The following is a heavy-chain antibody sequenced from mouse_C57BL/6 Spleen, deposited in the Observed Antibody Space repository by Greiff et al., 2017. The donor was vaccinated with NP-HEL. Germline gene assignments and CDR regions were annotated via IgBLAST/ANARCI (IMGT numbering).Heavy chain of an antibody. CDR2: IYPGDGDT. CDR1: GYAFSSSW. V-gene: IGHV1-82*01. CDR3: AATVVAHWYFDV. D-gene: IGHD1-1*01. J-gene: IGHJ1*03. Sequence: LQESGPELVKPGASVKISCKASGYAFSSSWMNWVKQRPGKGLEWIGRIYPGDGDTNYNRKFKGKATLTADKSSSTAYMQLSSLTSEDSAVYFCAATVVAHWYFDVWGTGTTVTVSS.